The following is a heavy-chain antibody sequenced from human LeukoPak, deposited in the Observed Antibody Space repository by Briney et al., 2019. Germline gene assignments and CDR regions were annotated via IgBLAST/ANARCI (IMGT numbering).Heavy chain of an antibody. D-gene: IGHD2-2*01. V-gene: IGHV4-39*01. CDR1: GASISSGRNY. Sequence: SETLSLTCTVSGASISSGRNYWGWIRQPPGKGLEWIASMYYSGRTDYNPSLKSRVSVSVDTSKYQLSLKLYSVTAADTAMYYCARHLSGTAMAHYFDYWGQGTVVTVSS. CDR3: ARHLSGTAMAHYFDY. CDR2: MYYSGRT. J-gene: IGHJ4*02.